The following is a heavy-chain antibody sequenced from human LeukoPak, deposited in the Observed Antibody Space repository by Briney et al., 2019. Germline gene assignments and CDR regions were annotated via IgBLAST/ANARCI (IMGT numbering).Heavy chain of an antibody. J-gene: IGHJ4*02. V-gene: IGHV3-48*01. CDR3: ARDGGSDY. D-gene: IGHD3-16*01. Sequence: PGGALRLSCAASGFTFSSYAMHWVRQAPGKGLEWVSYISSSSSTIYYADSVKGRFTISRDNAKNSLYLQMNSLRAEDTAVYYCARDGGSDYWGQGTLVTVSS. CDR1: GFTFSSYA. CDR2: ISSSSSTI.